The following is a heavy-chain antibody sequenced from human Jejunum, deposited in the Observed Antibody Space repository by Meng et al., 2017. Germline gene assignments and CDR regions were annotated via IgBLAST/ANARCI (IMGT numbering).Heavy chain of an antibody. Sequence: ASVKVSCKASGYTFTSYGITWVRQAPGQGLEWMGWISGYNGNTNHAQKFQGRLTMTIDRSTTTAYLELKSLTFDDTAMYFCARSSNGFHYFDYWGQGTRVTVSS. CDR2: ISGYNGNT. D-gene: IGHD2-8*01. J-gene: IGHJ4*02. CDR3: ARSSNGFHYFDY. V-gene: IGHV1-18*01. CDR1: GYTFTSYG.